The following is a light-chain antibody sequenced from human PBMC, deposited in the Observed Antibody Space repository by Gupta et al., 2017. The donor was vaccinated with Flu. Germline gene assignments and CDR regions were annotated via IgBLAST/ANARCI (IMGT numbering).Light chain of an antibody. Sequence: GQTATITCSGDALTKKYAYWYQQKSGQAPVLVIYEDNKRPSGIPERFSGSSSGTVATLTISGAQVEDEAYYYCYSADSSADHWVFGGGTKLTVL. CDR1: ALTKKY. CDR2: EDN. CDR3: YSADSSADHWV. V-gene: IGLV3-10*01. J-gene: IGLJ3*02.